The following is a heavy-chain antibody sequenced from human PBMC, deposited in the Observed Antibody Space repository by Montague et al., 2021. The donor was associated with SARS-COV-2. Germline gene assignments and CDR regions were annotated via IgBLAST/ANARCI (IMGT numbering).Heavy chain of an antibody. J-gene: IGHJ4*02. Sequence: SETLSLTCTVSGGSISSSSYYWGWIRQPPGEGLEWIGSIYYSGSTYYNPSLKSRVTISVDTSKNQFSLKLSSVTAADTAVYYCARESGSRSYLVYWGQGTLVTVSS. CDR3: ARESGSRSYLVY. CDR2: IYYSGST. D-gene: IGHD3-10*01. CDR1: GGSISSSSYY. V-gene: IGHV4-39*01.